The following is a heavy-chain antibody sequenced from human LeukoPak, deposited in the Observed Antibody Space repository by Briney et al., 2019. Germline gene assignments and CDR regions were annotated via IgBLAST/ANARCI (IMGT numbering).Heavy chain of an antibody. CDR2: IYTSGST. Sequence: SETLSLTCTVSGGSISSSSYYWDWIRQPAGKGLEWIGRIYTSGSTNYNPSLKSRVTISVDTSKNQFSLKLSSVTAADTAVYYCARGGYYYGSGLFDPWGQGTLVTVSS. J-gene: IGHJ5*02. CDR3: ARGGYYYGSGLFDP. CDR1: GGSISSSSYY. D-gene: IGHD3-10*01. V-gene: IGHV4-61*02.